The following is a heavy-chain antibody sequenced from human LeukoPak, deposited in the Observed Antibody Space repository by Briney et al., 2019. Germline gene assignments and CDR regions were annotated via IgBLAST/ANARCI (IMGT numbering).Heavy chain of an antibody. CDR3: ARDRSSYEYYFDY. V-gene: IGHV3-30-3*01. Sequence: PGRSLRLSCAASGFPFSNYAMHWVRQAPGKGLEWVAVISYDGTNKYYADSVKGRFTISRDNSKNTLYLQMSSLRAEDTAVYYCARDRSSYEYYFDYWGQGTSVTVSS. D-gene: IGHD5-12*01. J-gene: IGHJ4*02. CDR1: GFPFSNYA. CDR2: ISYDGTNK.